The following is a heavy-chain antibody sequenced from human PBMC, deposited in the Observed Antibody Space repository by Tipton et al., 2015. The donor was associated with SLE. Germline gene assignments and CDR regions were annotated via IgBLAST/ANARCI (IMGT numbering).Heavy chain of an antibody. D-gene: IGHD1-1*01. Sequence: GSLRLSCSASGFRFSDYAMHWVRQAPGKGLEYVSVISSDGGSVVYADFVKGRFTMSRDNSKNMLFLQVSGLRRDDTAVYYCVKDRHCSTTTCSSSIFDNWGQGTQVIVSS. CDR2: ISSDGGSV. CDR3: VKDRHCSTTTCSSSIFDN. CDR1: GFRFSDYA. J-gene: IGHJ4*02. V-gene: IGHV3-64D*06.